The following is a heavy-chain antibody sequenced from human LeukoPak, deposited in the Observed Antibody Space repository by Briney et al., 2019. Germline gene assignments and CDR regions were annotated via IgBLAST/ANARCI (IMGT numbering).Heavy chain of an antibody. CDR1: GFVFGSYW. CDR2: INQDGGTR. D-gene: IGHD1-26*01. Sequence: GGSLRLSCEVSGFVFGSYWMSWVRQAPGKGLEWVPNINQDGGTRHYVGSVKGRFTTSRDNSRKSLFLQMYSLRVEDTAVYYCARISRSRRSLDYWGQGTLVTVSS. V-gene: IGHV3-7*01. J-gene: IGHJ4*02. CDR3: ARISRSRRSLDY.